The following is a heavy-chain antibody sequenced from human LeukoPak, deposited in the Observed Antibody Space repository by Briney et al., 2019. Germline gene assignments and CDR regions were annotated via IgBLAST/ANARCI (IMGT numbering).Heavy chain of an antibody. Sequence: PSETLSLTCTVSGYSISSGYYWGWIRQPPGKGLAWIGSIYHSGSTYYNPSLKSRVTISVDTSNNQFSLKLSSVTAADTAVYYCARGKSRGSHIDYWGQGTLVTVSS. CDR2: IYHSGST. CDR3: ARGKSRGSHIDY. V-gene: IGHV4-38-2*02. D-gene: IGHD1-26*01. CDR1: GYSISSGYY. J-gene: IGHJ4*02.